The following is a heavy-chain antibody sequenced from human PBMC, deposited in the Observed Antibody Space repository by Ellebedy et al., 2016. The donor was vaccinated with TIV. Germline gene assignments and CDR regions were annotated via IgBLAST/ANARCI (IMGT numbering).Heavy chain of an antibody. CDR1: GGSISSDY. V-gene: IGHV4-59*01. D-gene: IGHD6-19*01. CDR3: ARRTTTYLDSSGLCFDL. J-gene: IGHJ2*01. CDR2: MHYSGST. Sequence: SETLSLXXTVSGGSISSDYCNWIRQPPGKALEWIGYMHYSGSTNYNPSLKSRVTISVDTSKNQFFLKLSSVTAADTAVYYCARRTTTYLDSSGLCFDLWGRGTLVTVSS.